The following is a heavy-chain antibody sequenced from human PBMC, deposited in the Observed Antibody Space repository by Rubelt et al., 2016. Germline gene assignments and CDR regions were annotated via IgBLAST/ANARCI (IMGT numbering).Heavy chain of an antibody. Sequence: QVQLVESGGGVVQPGRSLRLSCAASGFTFSSYGMHWVRQAPGKGLEWVAVIWYDGSNKYYADSVKGRFTISGDKSKNPLYLQMNVLRAEDTAVYYCARDYLSYGSGSYFGDYWGQGTLVTVSS. J-gene: IGHJ4*02. CDR1: GFTFSSYG. CDR3: ARDYLSYGSGSYFGDY. V-gene: IGHV3-33*01. CDR2: IWYDGSNK. D-gene: IGHD3-10*01.